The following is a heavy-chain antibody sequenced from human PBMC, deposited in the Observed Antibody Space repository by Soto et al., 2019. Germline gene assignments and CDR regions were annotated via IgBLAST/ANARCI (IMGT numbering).Heavy chain of an antibody. CDR1: GGAISSGDYY. Sequence: SETLSLTCTVSGGAISSGDYYWGWVRQPPGKGLEWIGYIYYSGSTYYNPSLKSRVTISVDTSKNQFSLKLSSVTAADTAVYYCARRYYDSSGYYFLHAFDIWGQGTMVTVSS. V-gene: IGHV4-30-4*01. CDR3: ARRYYDSSGYYFLHAFDI. CDR2: IYYSGST. J-gene: IGHJ3*02. D-gene: IGHD3-22*01.